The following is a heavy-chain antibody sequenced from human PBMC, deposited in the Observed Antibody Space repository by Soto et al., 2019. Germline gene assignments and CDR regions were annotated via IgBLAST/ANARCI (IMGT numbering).Heavy chain of an antibody. D-gene: IGHD4-17*01. CDR1: GFTFSSYG. Sequence: GGSLRLSCAASGFTFSSYGMHWVRQAPGKGLEWVAVIWYDGSNKYYADSVKGRFTISRDNSKNTLYLQMNSLRAEDTAVYYCARAFHYYGDYNYYYYMDVWGKGTTVTVSS. V-gene: IGHV3-33*01. J-gene: IGHJ6*03. CDR3: ARAFHYYGDYNYYYYMDV. CDR2: IWYDGSNK.